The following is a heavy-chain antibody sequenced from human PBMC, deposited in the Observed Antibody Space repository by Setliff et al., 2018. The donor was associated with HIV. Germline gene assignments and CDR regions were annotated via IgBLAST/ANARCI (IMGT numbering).Heavy chain of an antibody. CDR3: ARDYKVTPQFDY. D-gene: IGHD5-18*01. CDR1: GFTFSEFW. Sequence: GGSLRLSCAASGFTFSEFWMYWVRQAPGKGLEWVANIKQDGSEKSYVDSVKGRFTISRDNAKNSLYLQMNSLRAEDTAVYYCARDYKVTPQFDYWGQGTLVTVSS. CDR2: IKQDGSEK. V-gene: IGHV3-7*01. J-gene: IGHJ4*02.